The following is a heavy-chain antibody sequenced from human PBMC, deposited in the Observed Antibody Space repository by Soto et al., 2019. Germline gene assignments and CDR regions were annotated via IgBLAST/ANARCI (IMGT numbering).Heavy chain of an antibody. D-gene: IGHD3-22*01. CDR1: GYTLTELS. CDR3: ATDLDYYDSSGYFL. Sequence: ASVEVSCKVSGYTLTELSMHWVRQAPGKGLEWMGGFDPEDGETIYAQKFQGRVTMTEDTSTDTAYMELSSLRSEDTAVYYCATDLDYYDSSGYFLWGQGTLVTVSS. V-gene: IGHV1-24*01. CDR2: FDPEDGET. J-gene: IGHJ4*02.